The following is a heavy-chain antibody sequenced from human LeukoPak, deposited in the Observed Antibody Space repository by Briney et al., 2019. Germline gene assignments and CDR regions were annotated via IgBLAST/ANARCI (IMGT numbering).Heavy chain of an antibody. CDR3: ATRGEGIAAARYYFDY. D-gene: IGHD6-13*01. CDR1: GFTFSSYA. CDR2: ISYDGSNK. J-gene: IGHJ4*02. Sequence: GSLRLSCAASGFTFSSYAMHWVRQAPGKGLEWVAVISYDGSNKYYADSVKGRFTISRDNSKNTLYLQMNSLRAEDTAVYYCATRGEGIAAARYYFDYWGQGTLVTVSS. V-gene: IGHV3-30-3*01.